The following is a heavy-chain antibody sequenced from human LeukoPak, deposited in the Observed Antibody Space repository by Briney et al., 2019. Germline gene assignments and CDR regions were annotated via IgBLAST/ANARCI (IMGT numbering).Heavy chain of an antibody. CDR1: GGSISSYY. Sequence: NPSETLSLTCTVSGGSISSYYWSWIRQPPGKGLEWIGYIYYSGSTNYNPSLKSRVTISVDTSKNQFSLKLSSVTAADTAVYYCARGGMATTHWGQGTLVTVSS. J-gene: IGHJ4*02. D-gene: IGHD5-24*01. CDR2: IYYSGST. CDR3: ARGGMATTH. V-gene: IGHV4-59*01.